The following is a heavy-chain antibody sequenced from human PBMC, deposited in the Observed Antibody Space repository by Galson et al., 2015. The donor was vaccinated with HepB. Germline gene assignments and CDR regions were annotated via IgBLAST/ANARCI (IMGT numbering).Heavy chain of an antibody. CDR3: ARGNLVVAVDATQNNWFDP. CDR2: ISPYNRDT. CDR1: GYTFSSYS. D-gene: IGHD2-15*01. J-gene: IGHJ5*02. V-gene: IGHV1-18*01. Sequence: SVKVSCKASGYTFSSYSITWVRQAPGQGLEWVGWISPYNRDTNYAQKLQGRVTMTTDTSTNTAYMELRSLRSDDTAVYYCARGNLVVAVDATQNNWFDPWGRGTPVTVSS.